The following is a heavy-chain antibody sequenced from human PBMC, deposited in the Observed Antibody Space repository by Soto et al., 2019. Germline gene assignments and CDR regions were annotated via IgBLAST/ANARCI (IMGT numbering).Heavy chain of an antibody. CDR3: ARDNYYYYYGMDV. CDR2: IKSDGGST. V-gene: IGHV3-74*01. CDR1: GFSLSSRW. J-gene: IGHJ6*02. Sequence: PGGSLRLSCAASGFSLSSRWMHWVRQIPGKGLMWVSRIKSDGGSTNYADSVKGRFSISRDNAKNTVYLQMNSLRAEDTAVYYCARDNYYYYYGMDVWGQGTTVTVSS.